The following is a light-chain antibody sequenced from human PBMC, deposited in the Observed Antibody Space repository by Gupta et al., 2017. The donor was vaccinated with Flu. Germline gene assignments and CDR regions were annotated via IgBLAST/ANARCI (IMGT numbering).Light chain of an antibody. CDR2: DAS. V-gene: IGKV3-11*01. J-gene: IGKJ2*01. Sequence: ELLFTPSPATLSLSPGERATLSCRASQSVSSYLAWYQQKPGQAPRLLIYDASNRATGIPARFSGSGSGTDFTLTISSLEPEDFAVYYCQQRSTPMYTFGQGTKLEIK. CDR1: QSVSSY. CDR3: QQRSTPMYT.